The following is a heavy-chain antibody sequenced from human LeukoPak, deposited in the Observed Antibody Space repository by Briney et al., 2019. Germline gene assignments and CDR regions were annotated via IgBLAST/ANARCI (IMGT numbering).Heavy chain of an antibody. CDR1: GFTFSSFQ. D-gene: IGHD5-12*01. CDR2: ISGSGSDI. J-gene: IGHJ4*02. Sequence: GGSLRLSCAASGFTFSSFQMTWVRQAPGKGVEGVSYISGSGSDIYYADSVKGRFTISRENAKNSVYVQINRQRAGDTAVYYCARWGHSDYDSFPTKFDYWGQGTLVTVSS. V-gene: IGHV3-48*03. CDR3: ARWGHSDYDSFPTKFDY.